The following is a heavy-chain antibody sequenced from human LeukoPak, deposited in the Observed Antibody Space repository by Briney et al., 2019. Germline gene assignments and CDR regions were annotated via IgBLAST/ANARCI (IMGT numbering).Heavy chain of an antibody. CDR1: GFTFSSYA. CDR3: AKGAGASDY. CDR2: ITGSGGRT. Sequence: GGSLRLSCAASGFTFSSYAMTWVRQAPGQGLEWVSTITGSGGRTYYVGSVKGRFTISRDNSKSTLYMQMNSLRTEDAAVYYCAKGAGASDYWGQGTLVTVSS. D-gene: IGHD3-16*01. J-gene: IGHJ4*02. V-gene: IGHV3-23*01.